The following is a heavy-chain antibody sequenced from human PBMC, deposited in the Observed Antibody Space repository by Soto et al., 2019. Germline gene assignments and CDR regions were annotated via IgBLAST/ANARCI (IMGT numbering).Heavy chain of an antibody. D-gene: IGHD3-22*01. V-gene: IGHV3-23*01. CDR1: GFTFSSFA. J-gene: IGHJ4*02. CDR2: ISGSGGST. Sequence: GGSLRLSCASSGFTFSSFAMSWVRQAPGKGLEWVSAISGSGGSTYYADSVKGRFTISRDNSKNTLYLQMSSLRAEDTAIYYCAKDQITYYYDSSGFVWGQGTLVTVSS. CDR3: AKDQITYYYDSSGFV.